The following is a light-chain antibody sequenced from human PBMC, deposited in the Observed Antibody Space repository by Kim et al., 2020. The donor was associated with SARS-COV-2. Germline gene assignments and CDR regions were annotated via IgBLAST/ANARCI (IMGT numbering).Light chain of an antibody. CDR1: QGVSSI. CDR2: GAS. J-gene: IGKJ2*01. CDR3: QQYNNWPPLYT. Sequence: SPGERATLSCRASQGVSSILAWYQRKPGQAPRLLIYGASTRATGIPARFSGSGSGTEFTLTISSLQSEDFAVYYCQQYNNWPPLYTFGQGTKLEI. V-gene: IGKV3-15*01.